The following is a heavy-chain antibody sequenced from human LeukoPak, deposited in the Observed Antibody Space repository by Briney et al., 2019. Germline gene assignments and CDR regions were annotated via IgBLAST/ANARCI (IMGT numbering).Heavy chain of an antibody. CDR1: GGSISSSSYY. J-gene: IGHJ6*03. Sequence: PSETLSLTCTVSGGSISSSSYYWGWIRQPPEKGLEWIGSIYYSGSTYYNPSLKSRVTISVDTSKNQFSLKLSSVTAADTAVYYCALRTGGSIYYYYYYMDVWGKGTTVTVSS. CDR2: IYYSGST. CDR3: ALRTGGSIYYYYYYMDV. D-gene: IGHD2-15*01. V-gene: IGHV4-39*07.